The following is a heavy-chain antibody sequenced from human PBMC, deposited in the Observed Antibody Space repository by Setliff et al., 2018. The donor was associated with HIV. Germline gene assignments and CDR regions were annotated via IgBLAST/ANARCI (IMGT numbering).Heavy chain of an antibody. J-gene: IGHJ3*02. CDR2: FHQRGST. CDR1: GYSINTAYY. Sequence: SGTLSLTCSVSGYSINTAYYWGWIRQSPGKGLEWIGGFHQRGSTHYNPSLKSRVTLSGQTSNNEFSLQLTSVTAADSAVYYCARQGAGYYYDSSEYYTVNCFDMWGQGTMVTVSS. V-gene: IGHV4-38-2*01. CDR3: ARQGAGYYYDSSEYYTVNCFDM. D-gene: IGHD3-22*01.